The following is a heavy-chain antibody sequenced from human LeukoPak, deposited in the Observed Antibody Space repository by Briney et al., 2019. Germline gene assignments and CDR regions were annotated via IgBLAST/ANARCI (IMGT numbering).Heavy chain of an antibody. CDR3: ARVIEDYGYWFDP. CDR2: IKQDGSEK. Sequence: GGSLRLSCAASGFTFSNYWMSWVRQAPGKGLEWVANIKQDGSEKYYVDSVKGRFTISRDNAKNSLYLQMNSLRAEDTAVYYCARVIEDYGYWFDPWGQGTLVTVSS. D-gene: IGHD4-17*01. J-gene: IGHJ5*02. V-gene: IGHV3-7*01. CDR1: GFTFSNYW.